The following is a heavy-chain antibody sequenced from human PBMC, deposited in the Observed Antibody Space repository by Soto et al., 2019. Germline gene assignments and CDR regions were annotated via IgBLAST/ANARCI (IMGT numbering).Heavy chain of an antibody. V-gene: IGHV4-34*01. D-gene: IGHD2-15*01. Sequence: QVQLQQWGAGLLKPSETLSLTCAVYGGSFSGYYWSWIRQPPGKGLEWIGEINHSGSTNYNPSLKSRVTISVDTSNNQFSLQLSSVTAADTAVYYCARGRSYCSGGSCYSDYWGQGTLVTVSS. CDR3: ARGRSYCSGGSCYSDY. CDR1: GGSFSGYY. CDR2: INHSGST. J-gene: IGHJ4*02.